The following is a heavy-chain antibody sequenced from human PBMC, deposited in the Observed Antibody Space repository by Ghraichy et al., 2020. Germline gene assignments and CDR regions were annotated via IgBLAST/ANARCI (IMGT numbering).Heavy chain of an antibody. CDR3: ARDAVGYCSGGSCYPYGMDV. Sequence: SETLSLTCTVSGGSISSYYWSWIRQPPGKGLEWIGYIYYSGSTNYNPSLKSRVTISVDTSKNQFSLKLSSVTAADTAVYYCARDAVGYCSGGSCYPYGMDVWGQGTTVTVSS. D-gene: IGHD2-15*01. V-gene: IGHV4-59*01. J-gene: IGHJ6*02. CDR2: IYYSGST. CDR1: GGSISSYY.